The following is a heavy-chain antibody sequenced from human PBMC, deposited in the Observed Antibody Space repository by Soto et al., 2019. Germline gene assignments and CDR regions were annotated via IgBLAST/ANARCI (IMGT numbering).Heavy chain of an antibody. D-gene: IGHD6-19*01. CDR2: IWYDGSNK. Sequence: QVQLVESGGGVVQPGRSLRLSCAASGFTFSSYGMHWVRQAPGKGLEWVAVIWYDGSNKYYADSVKGRCTISRDNSKNTLYLQMNSLRAEDTAVYYCARPYSSGWYAEYFQHWGQGTLVTVSS. CDR1: GFTFSSYG. J-gene: IGHJ1*01. V-gene: IGHV3-33*01. CDR3: ARPYSSGWYAEYFQH.